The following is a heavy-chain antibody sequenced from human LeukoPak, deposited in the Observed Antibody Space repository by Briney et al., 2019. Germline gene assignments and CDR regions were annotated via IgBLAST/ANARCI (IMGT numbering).Heavy chain of an antibody. J-gene: IGHJ4*02. CDR1: GGSFSGYH. Sequence: SETLSLTCAVYGGSFSGYHWSWIRQPPGKGLEWIGEINHSGSTNYNPSLKSRVTISVDASKNQFSLKLSSVTTADTAVYYCARRDGYPPYYFDHWGQGTLVTVSS. V-gene: IGHV4-34*01. D-gene: IGHD3-22*01. CDR3: ARRDGYPPYYFDH. CDR2: INHSGST.